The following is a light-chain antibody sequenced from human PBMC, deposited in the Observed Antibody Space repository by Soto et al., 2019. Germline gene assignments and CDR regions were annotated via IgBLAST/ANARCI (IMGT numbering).Light chain of an antibody. Sequence: EIVLTQSPGTLSLSPGERATLSCRASQCVSSSYLALYQQKPGQAPRLLIYGASSRATGIPDRVSGSGSGTDFTLTISRLEPEDFAVYYCQQYGSSHTFGQGTRLEIK. CDR2: GAS. V-gene: IGKV3-20*01. J-gene: IGKJ5*01. CDR3: QQYGSSHT. CDR1: QCVSSSY.